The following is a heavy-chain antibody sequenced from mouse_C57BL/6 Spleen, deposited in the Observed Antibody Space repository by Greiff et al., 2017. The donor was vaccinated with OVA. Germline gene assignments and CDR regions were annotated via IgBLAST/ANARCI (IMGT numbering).Heavy chain of an antibody. CDR3: ARGGYYDYDGRLLFDY. D-gene: IGHD2-4*01. CDR2: IDPSDSYT. J-gene: IGHJ2*01. Sequence: QVQLQQPGAELVMPGASVKLSCKASGYTFTSYWMHWVKQRPGQGLEWIGEIDPSDSYTNYNQKFKGKSTLTVDKSSSTAYMQLSSLTSEDSAVYYCARGGYYDYDGRLLFDYWGQGTTLTVSS. CDR1: GYTFTSYW. V-gene: IGHV1-69*01.